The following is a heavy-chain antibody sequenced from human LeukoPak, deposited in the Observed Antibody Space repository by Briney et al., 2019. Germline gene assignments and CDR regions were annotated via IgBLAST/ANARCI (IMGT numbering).Heavy chain of an antibody. D-gene: IGHD5-12*01. CDR1: GFTFSSYA. J-gene: IGHJ4*02. V-gene: IGHV3-30*04. CDR3: ARAPGEYSGYGGDY. Sequence: QPGGSLRLSCAASGFTFSSYAMHWVRQAPGKGLEWVAVISYDGSNKYYADSVKGRFTISRDNSKNTLYLQMNSLRAEDTAVYYCARAPGEYSGYGGDYWGQGTLVTVSS. CDR2: ISYDGSNK.